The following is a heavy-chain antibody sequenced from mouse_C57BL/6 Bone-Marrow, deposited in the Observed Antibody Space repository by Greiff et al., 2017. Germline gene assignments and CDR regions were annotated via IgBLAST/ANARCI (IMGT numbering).Heavy chain of an antibody. Sequence: EVQGVESGGGLVQPGGSLSLSCAASGFTFTDYYMSWVRQPPGQALEWLGFIRNKANGYTTEYSSSVKGRLTISRDNSQSILYLQMNALRAEDRATDDCARYRGRWDFDGWGTGTTVTVAS. CDR3: ARYRGRWDFDG. V-gene: IGHV7-3*01. J-gene: IGHJ1*03. CDR2: IRNKANGYTT. CDR1: GFTFTDYY.